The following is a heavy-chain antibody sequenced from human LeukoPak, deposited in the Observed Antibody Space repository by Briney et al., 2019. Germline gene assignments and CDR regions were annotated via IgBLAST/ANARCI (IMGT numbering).Heavy chain of an antibody. CDR1: GFTFSDYY. Sequence: GGSLRLSCAASGFTFSDYYMSWIRQAPGKGLEWVSYISSSGSTIYYADSVKGRFTTSRDNAKNSLYLQMNSLRAEDTAVYYCARDLYYGSGSYYIRNKFDYWGQGTLVTVSS. CDR3: ARDLYYGSGSYYIRNKFDY. CDR2: ISSSGSTI. D-gene: IGHD3-10*01. J-gene: IGHJ4*02. V-gene: IGHV3-11*04.